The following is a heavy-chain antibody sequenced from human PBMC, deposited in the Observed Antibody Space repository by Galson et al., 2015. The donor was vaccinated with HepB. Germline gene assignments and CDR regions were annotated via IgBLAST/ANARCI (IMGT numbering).Heavy chain of an antibody. CDR1: GYTFTGYY. CDR2: INPNSGGT. Sequence: SVKVSCKASGYTFTGYYMHWVRQAPGQGLEWMGWINPNSGGTNYAQKFQGWVTMTRDTSISTAYMELSRLRSDDTAVYYCARGGVVPAAHCTNGVCYRGEYHYWGQGTLVTVSS. CDR3: ARGGVVPAAHCTNGVCYRGEYHY. V-gene: IGHV1-2*04. D-gene: IGHD2-8*01. J-gene: IGHJ4*02.